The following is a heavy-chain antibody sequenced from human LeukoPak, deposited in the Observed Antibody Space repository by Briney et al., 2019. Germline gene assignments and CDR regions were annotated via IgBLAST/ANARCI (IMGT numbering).Heavy chain of an antibody. D-gene: IGHD2-2*01. CDR3: ARDPYCSSTSCYGIDY. CDR2: SNPNSGST. Sequence: ASVKVSCKASGYTFTGYYMHWVRQAPGQGLEGMGWSNPNSGSTNYAQKFQGRVTMTRDTSISPAYMELSRLRSDGTAVYYCARDPYCSSTSCYGIDYWGQGTLVTVSA. V-gene: IGHV1-2*02. CDR1: GYTFTGYY. J-gene: IGHJ4*02.